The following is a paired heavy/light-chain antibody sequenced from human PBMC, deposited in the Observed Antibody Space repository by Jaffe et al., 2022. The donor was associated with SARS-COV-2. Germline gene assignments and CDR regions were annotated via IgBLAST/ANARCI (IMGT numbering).Light chain of an antibody. J-gene: IGLJ3*02. Sequence: QTVVTQEPSLTVSPGGTVTLTCASNTGAVTSAYYPNWFQQKPGQAPRALIYSTTNKHSWTPARFSGSLLGGKAALTLSGVQPEDEAEYYCLLYYSGAQGVFGGGTKLTVL. CDR1: TGAVTSAYY. V-gene: IGLV7-43*01. CDR2: STT. CDR3: LLYYSGAQGV.
Heavy chain of an antibody. V-gene: IGHV3-23*01. CDR1: GFPFSTYA. J-gene: IGHJ4*02. CDR2: ISESADTT. D-gene: IGHD6-13*01. Sequence: EVRLLESGGGLAQPGESLTLSCAASGFPFSTYAMAWVRQAPGRGLQWVSSISESADTTYYSDSVKGRFTISRDNAKNTLYLQLTSLRAEDTAVYYCAKDIFHTVSWQFDYWGQGTLVTVSS. CDR3: AKDIFHTVSWQFDY.